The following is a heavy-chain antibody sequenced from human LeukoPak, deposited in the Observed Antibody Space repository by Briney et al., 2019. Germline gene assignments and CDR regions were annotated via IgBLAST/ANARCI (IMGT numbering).Heavy chain of an antibody. D-gene: IGHD6-13*01. CDR1: GGTFSSYA. CDR3: AGVWSSSWYGGFDP. CDR2: IIPIFGTA. J-gene: IGHJ5*02. Sequence: SVKVSRKASGGTFSSYAISWVRQAPGQGLEWMGGIIPIFGTANYAQKFQGRVTITTDESTSTAYMELSSLRSEDTAVYYCAGVWSSSWYGGFDPWGQGTLVTVSS. V-gene: IGHV1-69*05.